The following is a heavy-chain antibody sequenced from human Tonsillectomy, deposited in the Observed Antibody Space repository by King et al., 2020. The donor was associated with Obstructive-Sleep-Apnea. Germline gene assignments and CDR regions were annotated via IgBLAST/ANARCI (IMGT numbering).Heavy chain of an antibody. CDR2: VIPMFGTT. J-gene: IGHJ6*02. D-gene: IGHD6-13*01. Sequence: QLVQSGAQVKRPGSSVQVSCKASGGNFNNYPVSWVRLAPGQGLEWMGGVIPMFGTTKYAQSFQGKPTITADASATTAYMVLSSLRSEDTAVYYCASRNQTIAEAGYYYYGLDVWGQGTTVTVSS. CDR1: GGNFNNYP. V-gene: IGHV1-69*01. CDR3: ASRNQTIAEAGYYYYGLDV.